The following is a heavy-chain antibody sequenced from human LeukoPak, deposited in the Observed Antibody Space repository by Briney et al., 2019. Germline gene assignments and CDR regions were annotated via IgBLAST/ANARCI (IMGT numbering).Heavy chain of an antibody. Sequence: GGSLRLSCAASGFTFSSYTMNWVRQAPGKGLEWVSSIISSGSYIYYADSVKGRFTVSRDNAKNSLYLQMNSLRAEDTAVYYCARDFGGYCSSSNCYLGWLDYWGQGTLVTVSS. CDR1: GFTFSSYT. V-gene: IGHV3-21*03. J-gene: IGHJ4*02. CDR3: ARDFGGYCSSSNCYLGWLDY. D-gene: IGHD2-2*01. CDR2: IISSGSYI.